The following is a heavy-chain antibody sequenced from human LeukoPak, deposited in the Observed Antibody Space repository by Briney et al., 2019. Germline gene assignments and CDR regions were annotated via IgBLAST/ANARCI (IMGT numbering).Heavy chain of an antibody. V-gene: IGHV4-39*02. J-gene: IGHJ5*02. CDR2: IYYSGST. Sequence: SETLSLTCTVSGGSISSSSYYWGWIRQPPGKGLEWIGSIYYSGSTYYNPSLKSRVTISVDTSKNQFSLKLSSVTAADTAVYYCARESTGTTFGISRFDPWGQGTLVTVSS. CDR1: GGSISSSSYY. CDR3: ARESTGTTFGISRFDP. D-gene: IGHD1-7*01.